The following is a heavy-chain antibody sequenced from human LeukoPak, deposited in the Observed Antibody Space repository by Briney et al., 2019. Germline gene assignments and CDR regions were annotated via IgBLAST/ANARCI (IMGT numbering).Heavy chain of an antibody. CDR2: VFNNGGT. CDR3: VASYGGYVLDY. CDR1: GDSIGGYH. V-gene: IGHV4-59*01. D-gene: IGHD5-12*01. J-gene: IGHJ4*02. Sequence: SETLSLTCSVSGDSIGGYHWNWIRQPSGKGLEWIGIVFNNGGTKHNPSLKSRVAISVDTSKNQFALKLSSVTAADTAVYYCVASYGGYVLDYWGQGALVIVSS.